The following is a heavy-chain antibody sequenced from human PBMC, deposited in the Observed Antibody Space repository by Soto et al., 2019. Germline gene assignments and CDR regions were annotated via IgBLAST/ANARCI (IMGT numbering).Heavy chain of an antibody. CDR3: ARDPDGDPYYFDY. D-gene: IGHD4-17*01. CDR1: GFTFSSYG. V-gene: IGHV3-33*01. CDR2: IWYDGSNK. J-gene: IGHJ4*02. Sequence: LRLSCAASGFTFSSYGMHWVRQAPGKGLEWVAVIWYDGSNKYYADSVKGRFTISRDNSKNTLYLQMNSLRAEDTAVYYCARDPDGDPYYFDYWGQGTLVTVSS.